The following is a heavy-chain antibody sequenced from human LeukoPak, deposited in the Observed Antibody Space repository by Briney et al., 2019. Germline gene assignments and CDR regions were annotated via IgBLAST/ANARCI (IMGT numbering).Heavy chain of an antibody. CDR1: GFTVSSNY. CDR3: ARSHRYYFDY. J-gene: IGHJ4*02. V-gene: IGHV3-66*01. Sequence: GGSLRLSCAASGFTVSSNYMTWVRQAPGKGLEWVSVIYSGGSTYYADSVKGRFSISRDNSKNTLYLQMNSLGAEDTAVYYCARSHRYYFDYWGQGTLVTVS. CDR2: IYSGGST.